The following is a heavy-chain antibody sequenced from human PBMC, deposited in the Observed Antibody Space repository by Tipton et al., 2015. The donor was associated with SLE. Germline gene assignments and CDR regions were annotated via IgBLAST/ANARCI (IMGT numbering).Heavy chain of an antibody. V-gene: IGHV3-48*03. Sequence: GSLRLSCAASGFTFSSYEMNWVRQAPGKGLEWVSYISSSGSTIYYADSVKGRFTISRDNAKNSLYLQMNSLRAEDTAVYYCARGGYSGSYDAFDIWGQGTMVTVSS. D-gene: IGHD1-26*01. J-gene: IGHJ3*02. CDR3: ARGGYSGSYDAFDI. CDR2: ISSSGSTI. CDR1: GFTFSSYE.